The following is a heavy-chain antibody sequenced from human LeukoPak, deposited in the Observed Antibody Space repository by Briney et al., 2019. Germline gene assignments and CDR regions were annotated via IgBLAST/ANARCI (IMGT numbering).Heavy chain of an antibody. CDR2: ISWNSGSI. CDR1: GFTFDDYA. CDR3: TRDKGVVVPAAILR. J-gene: IGHJ4*02. D-gene: IGHD2-2*01. Sequence: PGRSLRLSCAASGFTFDDYAMHWVRQAPGKGLEWVSGISWNSGSIGYADSVKGRFTISRDNAKNSLYLQMNSLRVEDTAVYYCTRDKGVVVPAAILRWGQGTLVTVSS. V-gene: IGHV3-9*01.